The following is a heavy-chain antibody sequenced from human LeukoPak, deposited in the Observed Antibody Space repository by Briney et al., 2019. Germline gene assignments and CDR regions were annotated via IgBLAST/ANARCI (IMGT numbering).Heavy chain of an antibody. CDR1: GGSISSYY. J-gene: IGHJ6*03. V-gene: IGHV4-59*12. D-gene: IGHD3-3*01. CDR2: IYYSGST. CDR3: ARDAQDYDFWSGYYRYYYYMDV. Sequence: SETLSLTCTVSGGSISSYYWSWIRQPPGKGLEWIGYIYYSGSTNYNPSLKSRVTMSVDTSKNQFSLKLSSVTAADTAVYYCARDAQDYDFWSGYYRYYYYMDVWGKGTTVTVSS.